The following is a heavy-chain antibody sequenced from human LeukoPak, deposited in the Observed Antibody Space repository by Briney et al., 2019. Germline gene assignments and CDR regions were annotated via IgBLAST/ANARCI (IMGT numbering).Heavy chain of an antibody. CDR3: ATVRGNRIAAAGIYYYYGMDV. V-gene: IGHV1-24*01. CDR2: FDPEDGET. Sequence: ASVKVSCKVSGYTLTELSMHWVRQAPGKGLEWMGGFDPEDGETIYAQKFQGRVTMTEDTSTDTAYMELSSLRSEDTAVYYCATVRGNRIAAAGIYYYYGMDVWGQGTTVTVSS. J-gene: IGHJ6*02. CDR1: GYTLTELS. D-gene: IGHD6-13*01.